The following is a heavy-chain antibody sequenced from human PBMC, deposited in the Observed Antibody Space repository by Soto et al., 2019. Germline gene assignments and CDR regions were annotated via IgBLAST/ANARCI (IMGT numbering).Heavy chain of an antibody. CDR3: ARVRGRYCSGGSCYSGYNYFDY. D-gene: IGHD2-15*01. V-gene: IGHV4-59*01. CDR2: VNYSGST. CDR1: GGSISSYY. J-gene: IGHJ4*02. Sequence: SETLSLTCTVSGGSISSYYWSWIRQPPGKGLEWIGFVNYSGSTNYNPSLKSRVTISVDTSKNQFSLKLSSVTAADTAVYYCARVRGRYCSGGSCYSGYNYFDYWGQGTLVNVSS.